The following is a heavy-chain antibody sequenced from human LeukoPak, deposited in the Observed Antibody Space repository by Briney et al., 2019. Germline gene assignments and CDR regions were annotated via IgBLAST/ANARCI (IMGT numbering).Heavy chain of an antibody. J-gene: IGHJ4*02. CDR3: ARDGGYSYGLYFDY. V-gene: IGHV1-69*05. CDR2: IIPIFGTA. CDR1: GGTFSSYA. Sequence: SVKVSCKASGGTFSSYAISWVRQAPGQGLEWMGRIIPIFGTANYAQKFQGRVTITTDESTGTAYMELSSLRSEDTAVYYCARDGGYSYGLYFDYWGQGTLVTVSS. D-gene: IGHD5-18*01.